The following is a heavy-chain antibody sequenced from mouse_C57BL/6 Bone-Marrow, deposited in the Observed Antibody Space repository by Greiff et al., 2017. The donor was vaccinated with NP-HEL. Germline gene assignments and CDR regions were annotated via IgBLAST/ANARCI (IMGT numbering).Heavy chain of an antibody. CDR3: TRIENPYYYGSYYFDY. J-gene: IGHJ2*01. Sequence: VQLQQSGAELVRPGASVTLSCKASGYTFTDYEMHWVKQTPGHGLEWIGAIDPETGGTAYNQKFKGKAILTADKSSSTAYMELRSLTSEDSAVYYCTRIENPYYYGSYYFDYWGQGTTLTVSS. V-gene: IGHV1-15*01. CDR2: IDPETGGT. CDR1: GYTFTDYE. D-gene: IGHD1-1*01.